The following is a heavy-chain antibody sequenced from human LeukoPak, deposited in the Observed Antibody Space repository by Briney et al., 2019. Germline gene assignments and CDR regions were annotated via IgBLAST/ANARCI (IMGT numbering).Heavy chain of an antibody. Sequence: PSETLSLTCTVSGGSISSYYWSWIRQPPGKGLEWIGYIYYSGSTNYNPSLKSRVTISVDTSKNQFSLKLSSVTAADTAVYYCAREHFRSTFDPWGQGTLVTVSS. V-gene: IGHV4-59*01. J-gene: IGHJ5*02. CDR2: IYYSGST. CDR1: GGSISSYY. CDR3: AREHFRSTFDP.